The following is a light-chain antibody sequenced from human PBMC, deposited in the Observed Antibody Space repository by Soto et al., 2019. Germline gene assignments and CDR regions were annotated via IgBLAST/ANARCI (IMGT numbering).Light chain of an antibody. CDR3: QQRSNWHPLT. CDR2: GAS. V-gene: IGKV3-15*01. Sequence: EIVLTQSPGTLSLSPGESATLSCRASQSVSSNLAWYQQKPGQAPRLLIYGASTRANGIPARFSGSGSGTEFTLTISSLQSEDFAVYYCQQRSNWHPLTFGGGTKVDIK. J-gene: IGKJ4*01. CDR1: QSVSSN.